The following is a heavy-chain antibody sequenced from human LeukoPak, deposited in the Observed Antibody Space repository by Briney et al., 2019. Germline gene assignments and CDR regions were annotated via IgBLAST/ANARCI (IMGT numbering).Heavy chain of an antibody. J-gene: IGHJ4*02. CDR1: GFTVSSNY. CDR3: ARVVGTVGAGQLDY. Sequence: PGGSLRLSCAASGFTVSSNYMSWVRQAPGKGLEWVAVISYDGSNKYYADSVKGRFTISRDNSKNTLYLQMNSLRAEDTAVYYCARVVGTVGAGQLDYWGQGTLVTVSS. CDR2: ISYDGSNK. D-gene: IGHD1-7*01. V-gene: IGHV3-30*03.